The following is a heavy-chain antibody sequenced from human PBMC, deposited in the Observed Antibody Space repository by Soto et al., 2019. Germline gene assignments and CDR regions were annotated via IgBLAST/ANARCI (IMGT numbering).Heavy chain of an antibody. CDR1: GFTFSSYE. Sequence: EVQLVESGGGLVQPVGSLRLSCAASGFTFSSYEMNWVRQAPGKGLEWVSYISSSGSTIYYADSVKGRFTISRDNAKNSLYLQMNSLRAEDTAVYYCARAPSQQWLVTGDYWGQGTLVTVSS. J-gene: IGHJ4*02. CDR2: ISSSGSTI. CDR3: ARAPSQQWLVTGDY. D-gene: IGHD6-19*01. V-gene: IGHV3-48*03.